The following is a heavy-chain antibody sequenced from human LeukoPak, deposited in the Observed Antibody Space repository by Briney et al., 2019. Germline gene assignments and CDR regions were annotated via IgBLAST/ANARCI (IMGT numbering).Heavy chain of an antibody. J-gene: IGHJ4*02. Sequence: ASVKVSCKASGGTFSSYAISWVRQAPGQGLEWMGRIIPIFGTANYAQKFQGRVAITADKSTSTAYMELSSLRSEDTAVYYCARLLVITGTTGSDYWGQGTLVTVSS. CDR3: ARLLVITGTTGSDY. CDR2: IIPIFGTA. D-gene: IGHD1-7*01. V-gene: IGHV1-69*06. CDR1: GGTFSSYA.